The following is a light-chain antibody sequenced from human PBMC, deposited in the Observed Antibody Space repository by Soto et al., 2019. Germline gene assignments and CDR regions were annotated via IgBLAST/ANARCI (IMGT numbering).Light chain of an antibody. V-gene: IGKV3-11*01. Sequence: EIVLTQSPATQSLSPGERATLSCRASQSVSSYLAWYQQKVGQAPRLLIYDASNRATGIPARFSGSGSGTDFTLTISSLEPEDFAVYDCQQRSTWPLTFGGGTKVEIK. CDR2: DAS. CDR3: QQRSTWPLT. CDR1: QSVSSY. J-gene: IGKJ4*01.